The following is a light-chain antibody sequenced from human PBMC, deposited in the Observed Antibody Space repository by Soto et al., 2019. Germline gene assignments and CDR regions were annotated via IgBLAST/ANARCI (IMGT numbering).Light chain of an antibody. Sequence: DIQMTQSPSSLSASVGDRVTSTCRASKTISNYLNWYQKKPGKAPQLLIYSASTLQRGVPSRFSGSGSGTDFTLTIGSLQPEDSATYYCQQSYSPPPITFGQGTRLEI. V-gene: IGKV1-39*01. CDR2: SAS. CDR1: KTISNY. J-gene: IGKJ5*01. CDR3: QQSYSPPPIT.